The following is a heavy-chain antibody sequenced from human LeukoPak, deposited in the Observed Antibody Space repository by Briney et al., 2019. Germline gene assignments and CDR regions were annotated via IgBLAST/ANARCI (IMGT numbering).Heavy chain of an antibody. CDR2: IYPGDSDT. J-gene: IGHJ4*02. D-gene: IGHD3-16*01. CDR3: ARRLPGGECFDS. CDR1: GYSFITYW. Sequence: GGSLQISCQGSGYSFITYWIGWVRQMPGKGLEWMGIIYPGDSDTRYSLSFQGQVTISADKSIGTVYLQWSSLKASDTAMYYCARRLPGGECFDSWGQGTLVTVSS. V-gene: IGHV5-51*01.